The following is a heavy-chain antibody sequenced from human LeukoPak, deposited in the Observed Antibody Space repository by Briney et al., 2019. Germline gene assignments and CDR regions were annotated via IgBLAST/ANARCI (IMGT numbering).Heavy chain of an antibody. J-gene: IGHJ3*01. CDR3: ARTNLFVNTAVNDAFDV. D-gene: IGHD5-18*01. CDR2: IWYDGSDK. Sequence: GGSLRLSCAASGFTFSSYGMHWVRQAPGKGLEWVAVIWYDGSDKYYADSVKGRFTFSRDNSKSTLYLQMSSLRAEDTAVYYCARTNLFVNTAVNDAFDVWGQGTMVIVSS. V-gene: IGHV3-33*01. CDR1: GFTFSSYG.